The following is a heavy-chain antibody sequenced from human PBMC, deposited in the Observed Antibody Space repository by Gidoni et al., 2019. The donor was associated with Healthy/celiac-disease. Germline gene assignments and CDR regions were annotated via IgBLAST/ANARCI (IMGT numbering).Heavy chain of an antibody. Sequence: QITLKESGPTLVKPTQTLTLTCTFSGFSLSTSGVGVGWIRQPPGKAPEWLALIYWNDDKRYSPSLKSRLTITKDTSKNQVVLTMTNMDPVDTATYYCAHRVRPVTFDYWGQGTLVTVSS. CDR3: AHRVRPVTFDY. V-gene: IGHV2-5*01. CDR2: IYWNDDK. CDR1: GFSLSTSGVG. J-gene: IGHJ4*02. D-gene: IGHD4-17*01.